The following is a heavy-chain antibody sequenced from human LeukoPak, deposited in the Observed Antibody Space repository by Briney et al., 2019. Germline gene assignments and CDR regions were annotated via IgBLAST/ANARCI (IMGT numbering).Heavy chain of an antibody. CDR1: GGSISSYY. CDR2: IYYSGST. Sequence: SGTLSLTCTVSGGSISSYYWSWIWQPPGKGLEWIGYIYYSGSTNYNPSLKSRVTISVDASKNQFSLKLSSVTAADTAVYYCARGGSYYGYFDYWGQGTLVTVSS. J-gene: IGHJ4*02. CDR3: ARGGSYYGYFDY. V-gene: IGHV4-59*01. D-gene: IGHD1-26*01.